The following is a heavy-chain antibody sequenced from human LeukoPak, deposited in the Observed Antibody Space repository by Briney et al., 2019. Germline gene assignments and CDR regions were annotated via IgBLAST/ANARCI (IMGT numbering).Heavy chain of an antibody. Sequence: ASVKLSCKASGYTFTGYYMHWVRQAPGQGLEWMGWINPNSGGTIYAQKFQGRVTMTRDTSISTAYMELSRLRSDDTAIYYCAIRGAWNYYYYDMDVWGQGTTVTVSS. CDR3: AIRGAWNYYYYDMDV. J-gene: IGHJ6*02. CDR2: INPNSGGT. CDR1: GYTFTGYY. D-gene: IGHD1-1*01. V-gene: IGHV1-2*02.